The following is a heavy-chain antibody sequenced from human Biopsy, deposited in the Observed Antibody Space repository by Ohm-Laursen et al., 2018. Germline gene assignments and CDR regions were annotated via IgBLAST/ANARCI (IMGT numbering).Heavy chain of an antibody. V-gene: IGHV4-59*01. J-gene: IGHJ4*02. D-gene: IGHD3-16*01. CDR3: ARDSRGGHLNTTLITGKNLDS. CDR1: RDSISNYY. Sequence: SETLSLTWTVSRDSISNYYWTWIRQSPGKGLEWIGYIYYTGSTNYNPSVKSRVTISVDTSKSQFSLKLNSVTAADTAVHFCARDSRGGHLNTTLITGKNLDSWGQGILVTVSS. CDR2: IYYTGST.